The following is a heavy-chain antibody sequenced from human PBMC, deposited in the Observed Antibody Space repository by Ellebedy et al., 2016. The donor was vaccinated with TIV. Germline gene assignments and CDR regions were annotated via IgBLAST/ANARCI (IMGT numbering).Heavy chain of an antibody. Sequence: GESLKISCAASGFTFTTYWMSWVRQAPGKGLEWVANINQVGSETYYVDSVKGRFTISRDNAQNSLYLHMNNLRAEDTDVYYCARKHNSPGDTGNGDYWGQGVVVTVST. CDR2: INQVGSET. V-gene: IGHV3-7*03. CDR1: GFTFTTYW. CDR3: ARKHNSPGDTGNGDY. J-gene: IGHJ4*02. D-gene: IGHD2-21*01.